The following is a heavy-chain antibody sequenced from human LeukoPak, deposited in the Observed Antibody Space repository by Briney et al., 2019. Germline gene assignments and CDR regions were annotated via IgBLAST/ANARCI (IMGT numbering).Heavy chain of an antibody. J-gene: IGHJ4*02. Sequence: GGSLRLSCEASGFSLSGYWMTWVRQAPGKGLEWVANKKEDGSDKYYVESVRGRFTISRDNAKNSLYLQMNSLRVEDTAVYYCARGVGLDQWGQGTLVIVSS. D-gene: IGHD3/OR15-3a*01. CDR1: GFSLSGYW. CDR3: ARGVGLDQ. V-gene: IGHV3-7*01. CDR2: KKEDGSDK.